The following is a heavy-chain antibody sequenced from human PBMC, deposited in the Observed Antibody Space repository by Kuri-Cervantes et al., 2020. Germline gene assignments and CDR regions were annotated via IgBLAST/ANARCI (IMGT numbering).Heavy chain of an antibody. CDR2: IYHSGST. D-gene: IGHD6-6*01. V-gene: IGHV4-59*08. Sequence: GSLRLSCTVSGGSISSYYWSWIRQPPGKGLEWIGSIYHSGSTYYNPSLKSRVTISVDTSKNQFSLKLSSVTAADTAVYYCASLPSDSSSHPYFDYWGQGTLVTVSS. CDR3: ASLPSDSSSHPYFDY. CDR1: GGSISSYY. J-gene: IGHJ4*02.